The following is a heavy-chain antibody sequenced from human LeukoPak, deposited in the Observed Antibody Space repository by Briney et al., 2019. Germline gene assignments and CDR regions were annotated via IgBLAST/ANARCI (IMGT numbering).Heavy chain of an antibody. CDR2: ISSSSGYI. J-gene: IGHJ4*02. CDR3: ARDLAEKGMWYSSGCVNY. V-gene: IGHV3-21*01. Sequence: PGGSLRLSCAASGFTFSSYSMNWVRQAPGKGLEWVSSISSSSGYIYYADSVKGRFTISRDNAKNSLYLQMNSLRAEDTAVYYCARDLAEKGMWYSSGCVNYWGQGTLVTVSS. D-gene: IGHD6-19*01. CDR1: GFTFSSYS.